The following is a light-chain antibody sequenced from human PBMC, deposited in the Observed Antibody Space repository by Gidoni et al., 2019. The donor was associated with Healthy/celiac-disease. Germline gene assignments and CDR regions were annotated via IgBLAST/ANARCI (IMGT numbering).Light chain of an antibody. J-gene: IGKJ4*01. CDR2: DAS. V-gene: IGKV3-11*01. CDR1: QSVSSS. Sequence: EIVLTQSPATLSLSPGERATLFCRASQSVSSSVAWYQQKPGQAPRLLIYDASNRATGIPSRFRGSGSGTDFTLTISSLEPEDFAVYDCQQRSNWPPLTFGGGTKVEIK. CDR3: QQRSNWPPLT.